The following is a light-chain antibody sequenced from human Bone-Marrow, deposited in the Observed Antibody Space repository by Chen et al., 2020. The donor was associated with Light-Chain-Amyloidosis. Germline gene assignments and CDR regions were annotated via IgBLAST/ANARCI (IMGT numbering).Light chain of an antibody. Sequence: DIVLTKSPGTLSLSSWEGANLSYRASQTISSNYLTWYQQKFGQAPRLLIYGSSSRATGIPDRFTGSGSGTDFTLTINRLEPEDFAMYYCQQYGTSPLTLGGGTKVEIK. CDR1: QTISSNY. CDR3: QQYGTSPLT. J-gene: IGKJ4*01. V-gene: IGKV3-20*01. CDR2: GSS.